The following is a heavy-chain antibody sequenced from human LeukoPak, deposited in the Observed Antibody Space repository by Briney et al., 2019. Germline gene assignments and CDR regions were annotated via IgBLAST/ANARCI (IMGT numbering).Heavy chain of an antibody. V-gene: IGHV1-18*01. CDR3: ARWVGATTPLIPTFDY. Sequence: AAVKVSCKASGYTFTSYGISWVRQAPAQGLEWMGWISAYKGNTNYAQKLQGRVTMTTDTSTSTAYMELRSLRSDDTAVYYCARWVGATTPLIPTFDYWGQGTLVTVSS. CDR2: ISAYKGNT. D-gene: IGHD1-26*01. CDR1: GYTFTSYG. J-gene: IGHJ4*02.